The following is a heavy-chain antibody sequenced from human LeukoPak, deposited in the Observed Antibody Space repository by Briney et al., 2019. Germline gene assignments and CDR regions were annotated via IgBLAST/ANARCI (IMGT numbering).Heavy chain of an antibody. CDR3: ASTTNRGYSYGYIDY. J-gene: IGHJ4*02. D-gene: IGHD5-18*01. CDR1: GYTFTSYG. V-gene: IGHV1-18*01. CDR2: ISAYNGNT. Sequence: ASVKVSCKASGYTFTSYGISWVRQAPGQGLEWMGWISAYNGNTNYAQKLQGRVTMTTDTSTSTAYMELRSLRSDDTAVYYCASTTNRGYSYGYIDYWGQGTLVTVSS.